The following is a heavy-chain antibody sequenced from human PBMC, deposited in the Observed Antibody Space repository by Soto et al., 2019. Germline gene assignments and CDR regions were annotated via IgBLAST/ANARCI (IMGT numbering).Heavy chain of an antibody. CDR3: ARGSDITMIRGVMGYYFDY. CDR2: IYYSGST. D-gene: IGHD3-10*01. J-gene: IGHJ4*02. V-gene: IGHV4-59*01. Sequence: PSETLSLTCTVSGGSISSYYWSWTRQPPGKGLEWIGYIYYSGSTNYNPSLKSRVTISVDTSKNQYSLKLSSVTAADTGVYYCARGSDITMIRGVMGYYFDYWGQGTLVTVSS. CDR1: GGSISSYY.